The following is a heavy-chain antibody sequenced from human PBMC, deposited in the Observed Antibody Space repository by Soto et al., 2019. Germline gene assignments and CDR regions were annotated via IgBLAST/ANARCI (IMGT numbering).Heavy chain of an antibody. D-gene: IGHD3-10*02. CDR2: IFHSGSA. V-gene: IGHV4-30-4*01. Sequence: SETLSVTCTVSGASISSSAYYWSWVRQPPGKGLEWIGYIFHSGSAYYNPSLRSRVTISVDTSKNQFSLKLTSVTAADTAVFYCARYTFGHDREYHDAMDVWGQGNTVT. CDR1: GASISSSAYY. CDR3: ARYTFGHDREYHDAMDV. J-gene: IGHJ6*02.